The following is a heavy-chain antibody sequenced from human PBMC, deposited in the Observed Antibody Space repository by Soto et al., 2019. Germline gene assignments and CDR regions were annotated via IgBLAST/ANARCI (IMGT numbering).Heavy chain of an antibody. D-gene: IGHD3-10*01. J-gene: IGHJ4*02. CDR1: GFAFSTYA. CDR3: AKVGTQYYGSGSYFFDY. V-gene: IGHV3-23*01. CDR2: ISASGTTT. Sequence: GGSLRLSCGASGFAFSTYAMTWVRQAPGKGLEWVSAISASGTTTYYAASVKGRFTISRDNSKNTLTLYLQMNSLRAEDTAIYYCAKVGTQYYGSGSYFFDYWGQGTLVTVSS.